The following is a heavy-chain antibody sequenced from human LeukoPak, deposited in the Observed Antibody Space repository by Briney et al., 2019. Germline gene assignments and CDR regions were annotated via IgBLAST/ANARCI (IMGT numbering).Heavy chain of an antibody. CDR3: ASRRDAYYFDY. V-gene: IGHV1-2*02. J-gene: IGHJ4*02. CDR2: INPNSGGT. CDR1: GYTLTGYY. Sequence: WASVSVSCTASGYTLTGYYMHWVRQAPGQGLEWMGWINPNSGGTNYAQKFQGRVTLTRDTSISTAYMELSRLTSDDTAVYYCASRRDAYYFDYWGQGTLVTVSS. D-gene: IGHD2-2*01.